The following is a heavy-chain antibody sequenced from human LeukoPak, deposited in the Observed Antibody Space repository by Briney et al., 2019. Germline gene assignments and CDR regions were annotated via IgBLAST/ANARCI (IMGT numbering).Heavy chain of an antibody. CDR1: GYTFTSYY. CDR3: AREPYYWRTQYYSDY. CDR2: INPSGGST. J-gene: IGHJ4*02. Sequence: GASVKVSCKASGYTFTSYYMHWVRQAPGQGLERMGIINPSGGSTSYAQKFQGRVTMTRDTSTSTVYMELSSLRSEDTAVYYCAREPYYWRTQYYSDYWGQGTLVTVSS. V-gene: IGHV1-46*01. D-gene: IGHD1-1*01.